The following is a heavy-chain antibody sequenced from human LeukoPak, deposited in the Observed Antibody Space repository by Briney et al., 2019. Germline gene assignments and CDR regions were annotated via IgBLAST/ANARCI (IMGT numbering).Heavy chain of an antibody. CDR1: GFTFSSYG. Sequence: PGGSLRLSCAASGFTFSSYGMPWVRQAPGKGLEWVAVISYDGSNKYYADSVKGRFTISRDNSKNTLYLQMNSLRAEDTAVYYCAKEEGDIVAPDYWGQGTLVTVSS. CDR2: ISYDGSNK. CDR3: AKEEGDIVAPDY. J-gene: IGHJ4*02. D-gene: IGHD5-12*01. V-gene: IGHV3-30*18.